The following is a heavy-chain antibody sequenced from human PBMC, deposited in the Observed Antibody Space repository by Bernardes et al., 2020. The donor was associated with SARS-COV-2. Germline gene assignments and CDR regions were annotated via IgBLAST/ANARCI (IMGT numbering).Heavy chain of an antibody. V-gene: IGHV4-61*01. CDR3: SRAPYYYDGSGYYYVTFDY. Sequence: SETLSLTCTFSGGSVSSGSDYWSWIRQPPGKGLEWIGYIYYSGRTKYNPSLKSRVTMSVDTSKNQFSLKLSSVTAADTAVYYCSRAPYYYDGSGYYYVTFDYWGQGALVTVSS. D-gene: IGHD3-22*01. CDR1: GGSVSSGSDY. CDR2: IYYSGRT. J-gene: IGHJ4*02.